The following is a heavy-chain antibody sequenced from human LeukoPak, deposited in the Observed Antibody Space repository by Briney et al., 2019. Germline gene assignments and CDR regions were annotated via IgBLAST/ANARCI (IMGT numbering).Heavy chain of an antibody. Sequence: PGGSLRLSCAASGFTFSHYYMSWVRRAPGKGVEWISYITTSGTTIYYADYVKSRFTISRDKDQNSLYLQLNNLRADDTAVYYCARGYGDYEVMDQWGQGSVVTVSS. V-gene: IGHV3-11*01. CDR1: GFTFSHYY. J-gene: IGHJ4*02. CDR2: ITTSGTTI. CDR3: ARGYGDYEVMDQ. D-gene: IGHD4-17*01.